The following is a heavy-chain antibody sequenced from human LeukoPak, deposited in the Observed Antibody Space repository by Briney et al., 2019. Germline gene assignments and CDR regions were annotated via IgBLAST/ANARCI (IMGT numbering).Heavy chain of an antibody. CDR3: AKRSGYTTGWFFDF. V-gene: IGHV3-23*01. J-gene: IGHJ4*02. Sequence: QPGGSLRLSCAASGFTFSSYAMSWVRQAPGKGLEWVSAISGSGGSTYYADSVKGRFTISRDNSKNTLFLQMNSLRAEDTAVFYCAKRSGYTTGWFFDFWGQGTLVTVSS. D-gene: IGHD6-19*01. CDR2: ISGSGGST. CDR1: GFTFSSYA.